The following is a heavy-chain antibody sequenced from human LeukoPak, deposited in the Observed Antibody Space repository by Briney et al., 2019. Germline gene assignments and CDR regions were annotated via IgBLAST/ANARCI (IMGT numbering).Heavy chain of an antibody. J-gene: IGHJ4*02. V-gene: IGHV3-33*01. CDR1: GFTFSSYC. Sequence: PGRSLRLSCAASGFTFSSYCMHWVRQAPGKGLVWVAVIWYDGSNKYYADSVKGRFTISRDNSKNTLYLQMNSLRAEDTAVYYCARDMQPYYYDSSGYLDYWGQGTLVTVSS. CDR3: ARDMQPYYYDSSGYLDY. CDR2: IWYDGSNK. D-gene: IGHD3-22*01.